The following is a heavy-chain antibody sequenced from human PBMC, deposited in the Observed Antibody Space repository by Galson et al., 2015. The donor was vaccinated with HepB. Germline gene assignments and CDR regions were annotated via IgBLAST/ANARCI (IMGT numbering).Heavy chain of an antibody. Sequence: SVKVSCKVSGYILTKLSIHWVRQAPGKGLEWMGGFHAEDGETIYAQNFQGRVTMTEDISTDTAYMELSSLRSADTAVYYCATGITLLGGGPYFDYWGQGTLLTVSS. J-gene: IGHJ4*02. D-gene: IGHD3-16*01. CDR1: GYILTKLS. CDR2: FHAEDGET. CDR3: ATGITLLGGGPYFDY. V-gene: IGHV1-24*01.